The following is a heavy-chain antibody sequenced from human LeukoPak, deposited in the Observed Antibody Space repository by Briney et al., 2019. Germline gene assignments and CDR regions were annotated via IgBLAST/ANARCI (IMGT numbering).Heavy chain of an antibody. J-gene: IGHJ4*02. CDR1: GLTVSSNY. V-gene: IGHV3-53*01. D-gene: IGHD5-18*01. Sequence: PGGSLRLSCAASGLTVSSNYMNWVRQAPGKGLEWVSALYIGGNTHYADSVRGRFTISRDNSKNTLYLQMNSLRAEDTAIYYCTTAAGYNYGQYWGQGTLVTVSS. CDR2: LYIGGNT. CDR3: TTAAGYNYGQY.